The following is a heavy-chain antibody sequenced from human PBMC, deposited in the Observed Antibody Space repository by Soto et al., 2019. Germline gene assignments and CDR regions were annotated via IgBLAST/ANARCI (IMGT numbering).Heavy chain of an antibody. CDR3: ARRLSGTKEKYHSYYFYGLDV. CDR2: IHYKDSDY. J-gene: IGHJ6*01. Sequence: VESLTISCHAPGYWLSNYWITRVPQRPGKGLEWIGTIHYKDSDYKNNPPLQCHVSTPPYTSTNSPYLHRSSLKCSDTSAYYCARRLSGTKEKYHSYYFYGLDVWGQGTTVTVSS. CDR1: GYWLSNYW. D-gene: IGHD2-2*02. V-gene: IGHV5-10-1*01.